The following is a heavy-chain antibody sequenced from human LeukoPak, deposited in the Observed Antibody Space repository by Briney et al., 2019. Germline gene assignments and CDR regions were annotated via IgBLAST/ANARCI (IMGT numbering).Heavy chain of an antibody. CDR1: GGSISSSSYY. CDR3: AREDRVGATTGSDH. CDR2: IYYNGAT. V-gene: IGHV4-39*01. D-gene: IGHD1-26*01. Sequence: SETLSLTCTVPGGSISSSSYYWGWIRQPPGKGLQWIGTIYYNGATQYNPSLKSRVTISVDTYKNQFSLKLTSVTAADTAVYYCAREDRVGATTGSDHWGQGTLVTVSS. J-gene: IGHJ4*02.